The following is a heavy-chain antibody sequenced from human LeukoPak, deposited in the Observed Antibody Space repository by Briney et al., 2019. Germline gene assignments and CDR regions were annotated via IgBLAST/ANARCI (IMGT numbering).Heavy chain of an antibody. CDR1: SGSISSYY. V-gene: IGHV4-59*05. Sequence: SETLSFNCTGYSGSISSYYWTWIRQPPGKGWEGIGSIYYSGSTYYNPSLKSRVTISVDTSKNQFSLKLSSVTAADTAVYYCAIVKAGYFDLYYYYGMDVWGQGTTVTVSS. J-gene: IGHJ6*02. CDR3: AIVKAGYFDLYYYYGMDV. D-gene: IGHD3-9*01. CDR2: IYYSGST.